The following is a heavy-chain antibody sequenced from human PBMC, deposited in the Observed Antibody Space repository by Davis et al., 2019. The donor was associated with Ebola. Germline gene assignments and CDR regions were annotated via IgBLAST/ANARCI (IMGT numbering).Heavy chain of an antibody. CDR3: ATRYSSGWYPPLRFDY. D-gene: IGHD6-19*01. CDR2: INHNGGT. V-gene: IGHV4-34*01. J-gene: IGHJ4*02. CDR1: GGSFSGFY. Sequence: SETLSLTCAVTGGSFSGFYWSWIRQPPGKGLEWIGEINHNGGTIYNPSLKSRVTISVDKSKNQFSLKLSSVTAADTAVYYCATRYSSGWYPPLRFDYWGQGTLVTVSS.